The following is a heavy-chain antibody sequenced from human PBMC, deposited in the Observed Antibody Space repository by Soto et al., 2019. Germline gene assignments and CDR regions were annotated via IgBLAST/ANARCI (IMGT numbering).Heavy chain of an antibody. CDR1: GGSISSGDYY. CDR2: IYYSGST. J-gene: IGHJ4*02. CDR3: DRWDTAMVHFDY. D-gene: IGHD5-18*01. V-gene: IGHV4-30-4*01. Sequence: PSETLSLTCTVSGGSISSGDYYWSWIRQPPGKGLEWIGYIYYSGSTYYNPSLKSRVTISVDTSKNQFSLKLSSVTAADTAVYYCDRWDTAMVHFDYWSQGTLVTVSS.